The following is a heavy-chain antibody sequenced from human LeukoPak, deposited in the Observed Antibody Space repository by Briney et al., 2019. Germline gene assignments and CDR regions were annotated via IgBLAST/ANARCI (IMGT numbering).Heavy chain of an antibody. D-gene: IGHD5-18*01. CDR1: GYSFTSYW. Sequence: GESLKISCKGSGYSFTSYWIGWVRQMPGKGLEWMGIIYPGDSDTRYSPSFQGQVTISADKSISTAYLQWSSLKASDTALYYCARDSGYSYGPLGHMDVWGKGTTVTISS. V-gene: IGHV5-51*01. CDR2: IYPGDSDT. CDR3: ARDSGYSYGPLGHMDV. J-gene: IGHJ6*03.